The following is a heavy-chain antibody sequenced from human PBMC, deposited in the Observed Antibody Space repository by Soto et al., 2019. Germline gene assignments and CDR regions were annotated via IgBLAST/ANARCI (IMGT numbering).Heavy chain of an antibody. CDR2: VTNSASNT. D-gene: IGHD1-1*01. CDR3: AKDLAATATGDSFDI. CDR1: GFTFSTYA. J-gene: IGHJ3*02. Sequence: GGSLRLSCADSGFTFSTYAMTWVRQAPGKELEWVSSVTNSASNTYHADSAKGRFTISRDNSKNMLFLQMNSLRAEDTALYYCAKDLAATATGDSFDIWGQGTMVTVSS. V-gene: IGHV3-23*01.